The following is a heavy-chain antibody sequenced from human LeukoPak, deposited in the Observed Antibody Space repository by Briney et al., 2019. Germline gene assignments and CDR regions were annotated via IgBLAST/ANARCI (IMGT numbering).Heavy chain of an antibody. CDR1: GYTFTSYA. Sequence: ASVKVSCKASGYTFTSYAMHWVRQAPGQRLEWMGWINAGNGNTKYSQKFQGRVTITRDTSANTAYMELSSLRSEDTAVYCCAGSRAIGSGWPGNYWGQGTLVTVSS. CDR2: INAGNGNT. V-gene: IGHV1-3*01. D-gene: IGHD6-19*01. J-gene: IGHJ4*02. CDR3: AGSRAIGSGWPGNY.